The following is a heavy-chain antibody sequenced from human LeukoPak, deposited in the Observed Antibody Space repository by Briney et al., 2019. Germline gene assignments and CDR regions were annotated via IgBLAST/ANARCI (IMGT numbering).Heavy chain of an antibody. J-gene: IGHJ5*02. CDR2: INPNSGGT. CDR1: GYTFTGYY. D-gene: IGHD6-13*01. CDR3: AREAAARRYWFDP. Sequence: ASVKVSCKASGYTFTGYYMHWVRQAPGQGLEWMGWINPNSGGTNYAQKFQGRVTMTRDTSISTAYMELSRLRSDDTAVYYCAREAAARRYWFDPWGQGILVTVSS. V-gene: IGHV1-2*02.